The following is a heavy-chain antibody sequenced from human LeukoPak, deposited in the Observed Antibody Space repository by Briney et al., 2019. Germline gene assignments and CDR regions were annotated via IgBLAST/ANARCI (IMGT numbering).Heavy chain of an antibody. D-gene: IGHD1-1*01. CDR1: GFTFSGSA. Sequence: GGSLRLSCAASGFTFSGSAMHWVRQASGKGLEWVGRIRSKANSYATAYAASVKGRFTTSRDDSKSTAYLQMNSLKTEDTAVYYCTAPTGTTGYWGQGTLVTVSS. CDR2: IRSKANSYAT. CDR3: TAPTGTTGY. V-gene: IGHV3-73*01. J-gene: IGHJ4*02.